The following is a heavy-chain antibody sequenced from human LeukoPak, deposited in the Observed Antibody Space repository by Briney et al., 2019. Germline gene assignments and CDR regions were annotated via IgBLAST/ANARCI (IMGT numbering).Heavy chain of an antibody. Sequence: ASVKVSCKASGGTFSSYAISWVRQAPGQGLEWMGWISAYNGNTNYAQKLQGRVTMTTDTSTSTAYMELRSLRSDDTAVYYCARDHLDIPFGYWGQGTLVTVSS. V-gene: IGHV1-18*01. CDR3: ARDHLDIPFGY. CDR1: GGTFSSYA. J-gene: IGHJ4*02. CDR2: ISAYNGNT. D-gene: IGHD2-15*01.